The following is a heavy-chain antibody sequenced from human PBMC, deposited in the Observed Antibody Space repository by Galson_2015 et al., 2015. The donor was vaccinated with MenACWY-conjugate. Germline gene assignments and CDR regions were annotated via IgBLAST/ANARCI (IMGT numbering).Heavy chain of an antibody. CDR2: INAGNGNT. Sequence: SVKVSCKASGYTFTSYSLHWVRQAPGQRLEWMGWINAGNGNTKYSQKFQGRVTITRDTSASTVNMELSSLRSEDTAVYYCARALMRDSSGYFNWFDPWGQGTLVTVSS. CDR3: ARALMRDSSGYFNWFDP. CDR1: GYTFTSYS. J-gene: IGHJ5*02. V-gene: IGHV1-3*01. D-gene: IGHD3-22*01.